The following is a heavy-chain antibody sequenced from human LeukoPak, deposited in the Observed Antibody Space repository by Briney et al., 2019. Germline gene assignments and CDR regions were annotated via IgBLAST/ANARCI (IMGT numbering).Heavy chain of an antibody. D-gene: IGHD3-3*01. CDR1: GFTFSSYA. Sequence: PGGSLRLSCAASGFTFSSYAMSWVRQAPGKGLEWVSAISGSGDKTYYADSVKGRLTISRDNSKNTLDLQMNSLRAEDTALYYCAKNVGYDFWSGYLEFDPWGQGTLVTVSS. CDR2: ISGSGDKT. CDR3: AKNVGYDFWSGYLEFDP. V-gene: IGHV3-23*01. J-gene: IGHJ5*02.